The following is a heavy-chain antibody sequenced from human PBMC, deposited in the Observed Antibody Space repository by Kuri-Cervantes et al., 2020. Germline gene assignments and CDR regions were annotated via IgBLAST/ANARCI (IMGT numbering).Heavy chain of an antibody. V-gene: IGHV4-30-4*01. CDR3: AREGAIAAAGYYYYGMDV. D-gene: IGHD6-13*01. Sequence: SETLSLTCTVSGGSISSGDYYWSWIRQPPGKGLEWIGYIYYSGSTYYNPSLKSRVTISVDTSKNQFSLKLSSVTAADTAVYYCAREGAIAAAGYYYYGMDVWGQGTMVTVSS. CDR1: GGSISSGDYY. CDR2: IYYSGST. J-gene: IGHJ6*02.